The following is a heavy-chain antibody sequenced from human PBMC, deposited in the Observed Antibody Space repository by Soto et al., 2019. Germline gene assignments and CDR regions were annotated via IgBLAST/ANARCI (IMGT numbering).Heavy chain of an antibody. CDR1: QFTFVNYG. CDR3: ARDRLHGSGSSNPPPDY. D-gene: IGHD3-10*01. J-gene: IGHJ4*02. V-gene: IGHV3-33*01. CDR2: IWYDGSHE. Sequence: GGSLRLSCEASQFTFVNYGMHWVRQPPGKELEWVAAIWYDGSHEDYVDSVKGRFTVSRDNSKNTLYLQMNSLRPEDTAIYYCARDRLHGSGSSNPPPDYWGRGTLVTVSS.